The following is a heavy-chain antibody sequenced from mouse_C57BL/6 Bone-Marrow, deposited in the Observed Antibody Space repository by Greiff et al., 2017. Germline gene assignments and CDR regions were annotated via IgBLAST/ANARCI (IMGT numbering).Heavy chain of an antibody. V-gene: IGHV1-76*01. J-gene: IGHJ3*01. Sequence: QVQLQQSGAELVRPGASVKLSCKASGYTFTDYYINWVKQRPGQGLEWIARIYPGSGNTYYNEKFKGKATLTAEKSSSTAYMQLSSLTSEDSAVYFCARGRDGSWFAYWGQGTLVTVAA. CDR1: GYTFTDYY. CDR3: ARGRDGSWFAY. D-gene: IGHD2-3*01. CDR2: IYPGSGNT.